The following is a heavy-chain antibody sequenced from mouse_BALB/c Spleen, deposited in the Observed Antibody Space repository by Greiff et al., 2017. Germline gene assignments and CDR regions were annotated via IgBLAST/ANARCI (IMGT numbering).Heavy chain of an antibody. Sequence: QVQLQQSGAELVRPGTSVKISCKASGYTFTNYWLGWVKQRPGHGLEWIGDIYPGGGYTNYNEKFKGKATLTADTSSSTAYMQLSSLTSEDSAVYFCARKGFITTVVASPWFAYWGQGTLVTVSA. CDR3: ARKGFITTVVASPWFAY. J-gene: IGHJ3*01. CDR1: GYTFTNYW. D-gene: IGHD1-1*01. V-gene: IGHV1-63*02. CDR2: IYPGGGYT.